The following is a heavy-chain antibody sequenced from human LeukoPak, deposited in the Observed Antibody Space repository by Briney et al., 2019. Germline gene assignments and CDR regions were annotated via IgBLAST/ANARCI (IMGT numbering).Heavy chain of an antibody. Sequence: HTGGSLRLSCAASGFTFSSYGMPWVRQAPGKGLEWVAVISYDGSNKYYADSVKGRFTISRDNSKNTLYLQMNSLRAEDTAVYYCAKPSSVAVAGTWGIDYWGQGTLVTVSS. CDR1: GFTFSSYG. CDR2: ISYDGSNK. D-gene: IGHD6-19*01. J-gene: IGHJ4*02. V-gene: IGHV3-30*18. CDR3: AKPSSVAVAGTWGIDY.